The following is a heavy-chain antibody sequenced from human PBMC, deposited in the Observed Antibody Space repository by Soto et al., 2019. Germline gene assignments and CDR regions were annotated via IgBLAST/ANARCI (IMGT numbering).Heavy chain of an antibody. Sequence: ASVKVSCKASGYTFTGYYMHWVRQAPGQGLEWMGWINPNSGGTNYAQKLQGRVTMTRDTSISTAYMELSRLRSDDTAVYYCARPLVDTAYNWFDPWGQGTLVTVSS. D-gene: IGHD5-18*01. V-gene: IGHV1-2*02. CDR3: ARPLVDTAYNWFDP. CDR1: GYTFTGYY. CDR2: INPNSGGT. J-gene: IGHJ5*02.